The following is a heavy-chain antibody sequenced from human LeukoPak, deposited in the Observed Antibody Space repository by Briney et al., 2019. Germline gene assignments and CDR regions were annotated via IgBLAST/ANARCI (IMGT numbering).Heavy chain of an antibody. J-gene: IGHJ4*02. CDR1: GYTFTSYA. CDR2: INAGNGNT. CDR3: ARRGSGWFFDY. V-gene: IGHV1-3*01. D-gene: IGHD6-19*01. Sequence: GASVKVSCKASGYTFTSYAMHWVRQAPGQRLEWMGWINAGNGNTRYSQKFQGRVTITRDTSASTAYMELSSLRSEDTAVYYCARRGSGWFFDYWGQGTLVTVSS.